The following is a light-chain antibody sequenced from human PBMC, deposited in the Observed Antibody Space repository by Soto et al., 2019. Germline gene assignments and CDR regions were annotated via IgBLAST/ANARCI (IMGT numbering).Light chain of an antibody. CDR3: QQYGSTPLT. CDR1: QSVSSNS. Sequence: EIVLTQSPGTLSLSPGERATLSCRASQSVSSNSLAWYQQKPGQAPRFLIYRTSSRATGIPDRFSGSGSGTDFTLTISRLEPGDFAVYYCQQYGSTPLTFGGGTKVDIK. CDR2: RTS. J-gene: IGKJ4*01. V-gene: IGKV3-20*01.